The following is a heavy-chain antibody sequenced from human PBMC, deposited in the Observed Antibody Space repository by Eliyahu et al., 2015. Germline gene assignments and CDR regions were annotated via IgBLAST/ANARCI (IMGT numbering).Heavy chain of an antibody. CDR2: ISSSSSYI. J-gene: IGHJ4*02. CDR3: ARESGYYTPTPFDY. CDR1: GXTXXSYW. V-gene: IGHV3-21*01. Sequence: EVQLVESGGGLVQPGGSXRLSXAASGXTXXSYWMSWVRQAXGKGLEWVSSISSSSSYIYYADSVKGRFTISRDNAKNSLYLQMNSLRAEDTAVYYCARESGYYTPTPFDYWGQGTLVTVSS. D-gene: IGHD3-3*01.